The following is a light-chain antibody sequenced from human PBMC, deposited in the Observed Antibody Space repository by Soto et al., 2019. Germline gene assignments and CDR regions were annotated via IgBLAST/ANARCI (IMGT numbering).Light chain of an antibody. Sequence: ALQLTQSPSSLSASVGDRVTITCRASQGISSALAWYQQKPGKAPKLLIYDASSLESGVPSRFSGSGSGTDFTLTISSLQPEDFAAYYCQQFNSYPFTFGPGTKVDIK. CDR3: QQFNSYPFT. J-gene: IGKJ3*01. CDR1: QGISSA. CDR2: DAS. V-gene: IGKV1-13*02.